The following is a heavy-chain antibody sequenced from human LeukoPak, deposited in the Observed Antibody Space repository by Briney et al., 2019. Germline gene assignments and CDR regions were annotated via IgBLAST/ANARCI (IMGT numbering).Heavy chain of an antibody. J-gene: IGHJ4*02. CDR1: GFTFDDYA. CDR2: ISWNSGSI. V-gene: IGHV3-9*01. CDR3: AKGQYYXDSSGYYYGY. D-gene: IGHD3-22*01. Sequence: GRSLRLSCAASGFTFDDYAMHWVRQAPGKGLERVSGISWNSGSIGYADSVKGRFTISRGNAKNSLYLQMNSLRAEDTALYYCAKGQYYXDSSGYYYGYWGQGTLVTVSS.